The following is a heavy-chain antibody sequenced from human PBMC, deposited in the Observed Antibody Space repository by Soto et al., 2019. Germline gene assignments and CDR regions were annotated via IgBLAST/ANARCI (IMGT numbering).Heavy chain of an antibody. CDR2: IYDNGTT. Sequence: GGSLRLSCAASGLTVSNAYMAWVRQAPGMGPEWVSVIYDNGTTYYADSVKGRFTISRDTSTNTLSLQMDSLRAEDTAVYYCVRPLPSGRNYGLDVWGQGTTVTVYS. J-gene: IGHJ6*02. CDR1: GLTVSNAY. CDR3: VRPLPSGRNYGLDV. D-gene: IGHD3-10*01. V-gene: IGHV3-53*01.